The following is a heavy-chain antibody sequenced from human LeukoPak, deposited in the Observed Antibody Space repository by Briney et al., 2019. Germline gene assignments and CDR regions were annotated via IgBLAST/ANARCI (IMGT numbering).Heavy chain of an antibody. CDR1: GFTFTSSA. CDR2: IVVGSGNT. J-gene: IGHJ4*02. V-gene: IGHV1-58*01. D-gene: IGHD3-22*01. Sequence: TSVKVSCKASGFTFTSSAVQWVRQARGQRLEWIGWIVVGSGNTNYAQKFQERVTITRDMSTSTAYMELSSLRSEDTAVYYCAAGGAPDSSGSFDCWGQGTLVTVSS. CDR3: AAGGAPDSSGSFDC.